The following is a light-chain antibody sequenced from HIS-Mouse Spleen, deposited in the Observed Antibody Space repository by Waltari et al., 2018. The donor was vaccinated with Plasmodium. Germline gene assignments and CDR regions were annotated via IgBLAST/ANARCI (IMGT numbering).Light chain of an antibody. V-gene: IGKV1-5*03. Sequence: DIQMTQSPSTLSAYVGDRVTITCRASQSISSWLAWYQQKPGKAPKRLIYKASSLESGVPSRFSGSGSGTEFTLTISSLQPDDFATYYCQQYNSYQFGQGTKVEIK. CDR2: KAS. CDR1: QSISSW. CDR3: QQYNSYQ. J-gene: IGKJ1*01.